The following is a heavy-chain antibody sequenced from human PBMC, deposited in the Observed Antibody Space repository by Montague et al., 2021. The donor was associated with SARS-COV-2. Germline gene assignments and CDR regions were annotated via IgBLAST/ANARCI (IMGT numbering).Heavy chain of an antibody. D-gene: IGHD3-3*01. Sequence: TLSLTCTVSGGSISSGSNYWSWIRQPAGKGLEWIGRIYARGSTNYNPSLESRVTISIDTSKNQFPLKLNSVTAADTAIYYCARDHNDFWSGYHSNCFDPWGQGTLVTVSS. J-gene: IGHJ5*02. V-gene: IGHV4-61*02. CDR3: ARDHNDFWSGYHSNCFDP. CDR2: IYARGST. CDR1: GGSISSGSNY.